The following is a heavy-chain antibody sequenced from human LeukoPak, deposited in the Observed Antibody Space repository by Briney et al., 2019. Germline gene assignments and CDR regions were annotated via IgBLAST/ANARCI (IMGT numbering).Heavy chain of an antibody. CDR3: ARDPRGRVVGATIPYYGMDV. V-gene: IGHV4-30-4*01. J-gene: IGHJ6*02. D-gene: IGHD1-26*01. Sequence: SETLSLTCTVSGGSISSGDYYWSWIRQPPGKGLEWIGYIYYSGSTYYNPSLKSRVTISVDRSKNQFSLKLSSVTAADTAVYYCARDPRGRVVGATIPYYGMDVWGQGTTVTVSS. CDR2: IYYSGST. CDR1: GGSISSGDYY.